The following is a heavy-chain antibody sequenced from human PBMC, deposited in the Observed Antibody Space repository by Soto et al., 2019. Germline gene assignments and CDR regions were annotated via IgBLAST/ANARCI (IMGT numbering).Heavy chain of an antibody. J-gene: IGHJ3*02. CDR1: GGSISSGDYY. D-gene: IGHD2-8*01. Sequence: PSETLSLTCTVSGGSISSGDYYWSWIRQPPGKGLEWIGYIYYSGSTYYNPSLKSRVTISVDTSKNQFSLKLSSVTAADTAVYYCARDRRDIVLMLYARTDALDIWGQGAMVNVSS. V-gene: IGHV4-30-4*01. CDR3: ARDRRDIVLMLYARTDALDI. CDR2: IYYSGST.